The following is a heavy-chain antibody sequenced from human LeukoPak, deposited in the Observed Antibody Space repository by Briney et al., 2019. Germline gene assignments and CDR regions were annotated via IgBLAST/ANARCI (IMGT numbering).Heavy chain of an antibody. Sequence: PGVSLRLSCAASGFTVSSSYLSWVRQAPGKGREWVSVIYRDGSTYYADSGKGRFTLSRDNSKITLYIQMNSLRAEDTAVYYCAKDVGKWESLHFFDYWGQGTLVTVSS. CDR2: IYRDGST. J-gene: IGHJ4*02. V-gene: IGHV3-53*01. CDR3: AKDVGKWESLHFFDY. D-gene: IGHD1-26*01. CDR1: GFTVSSSY.